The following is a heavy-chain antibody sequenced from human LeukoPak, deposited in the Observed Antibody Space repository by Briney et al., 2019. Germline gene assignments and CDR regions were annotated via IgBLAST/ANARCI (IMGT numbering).Heavy chain of an antibody. J-gene: IGHJ5*02. CDR1: GGTFSSYA. V-gene: IGHV1-69*01. D-gene: IGHD6-19*01. Sequence: SVKVSCKASGGTFSSYAISWVRQAPGQGLEWMGGIIPIFGTANYAQKFQGRVTITADESTSTAYMELSSLRSEDTAVYYCARGVAVAGHKNWFDPWGQGTLVTVSS. CDR2: IIPIFGTA. CDR3: ARGVAVAGHKNWFDP.